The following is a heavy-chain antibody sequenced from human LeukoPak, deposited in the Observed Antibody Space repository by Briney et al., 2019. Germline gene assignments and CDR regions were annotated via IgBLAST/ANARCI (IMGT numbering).Heavy chain of an antibody. D-gene: IGHD2-15*01. Sequence: SGPTLVKPTQTLTLTCTFSGFSLGTSGVGVGWIRQPPGKALEWLALIYWDDDKRYSPSLKSRLTITKDTSKNQVVLTMTNMDPVDTATYYCAHRYCSGGSCYQTFNIWGQGTMVTVSS. CDR2: IYWDDDK. CDR3: AHRYCSGGSCYQTFNI. V-gene: IGHV2-5*02. J-gene: IGHJ3*02. CDR1: GFSLGTSGVG.